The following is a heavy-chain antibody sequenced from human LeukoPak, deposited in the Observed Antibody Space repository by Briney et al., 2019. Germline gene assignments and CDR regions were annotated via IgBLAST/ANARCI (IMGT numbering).Heavy chain of an antibody. CDR1: GYTFSGFY. Sequence: ASVKVSCKASGYTFSGFYMHWVRQAPGQGLEWMGCINPNSGGTNYAQKFQGRVTMTRDTSISTAYMELSRLRSDDTAVYYCAREVVLSDAFDIWGQGTMVTVSS. J-gene: IGHJ3*02. V-gene: IGHV1-2*02. D-gene: IGHD3-16*01. CDR3: AREVVLSDAFDI. CDR2: INPNSGGT.